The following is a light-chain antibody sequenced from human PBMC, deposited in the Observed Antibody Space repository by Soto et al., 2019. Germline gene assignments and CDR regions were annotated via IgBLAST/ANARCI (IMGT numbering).Light chain of an antibody. CDR1: QSVSSSY. CDR2: GAS. Sequence: EIVLTQSPGTLSLSPGERATLSCRASQSVSSSYLAWYQQKPGQAPRLLIYGASSRATGIPDRFSGSGSGTGFTFTISSLEPEDFAVYYCQQYGSSPPWTFGQGTKVEIK. CDR3: QQYGSSPPWT. V-gene: IGKV3-20*01. J-gene: IGKJ1*01.